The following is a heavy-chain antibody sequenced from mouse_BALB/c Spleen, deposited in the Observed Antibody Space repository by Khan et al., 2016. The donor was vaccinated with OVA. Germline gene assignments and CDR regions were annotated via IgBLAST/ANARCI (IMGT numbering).Heavy chain of an antibody. CDR1: GYSITSDYA. Sequence: EVQLQESGPGLLKPSQSLSLTCTVTGYSITSDYAWNWIRQFPGNKLEWMASISYSGSTSYNPSLRRRLSITRAPSNNQFFLQLKAGSTEDTATYYWASGRLLLRYPDYFDYWGQGTTLTVSS. D-gene: IGHD1-1*01. J-gene: IGHJ2*01. CDR3: ASGRLLLRYPDYFDY. CDR2: ISYSGST. V-gene: IGHV3-2*02.